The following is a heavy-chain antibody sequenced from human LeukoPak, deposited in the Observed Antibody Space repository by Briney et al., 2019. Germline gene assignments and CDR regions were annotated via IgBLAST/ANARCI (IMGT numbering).Heavy chain of an antibody. CDR1: GFNSEDHA. CDR2: IYWSSSGT. V-gene: IGHV3-9*02. D-gene: IGHD5-18*01. J-gene: IGHJ3*02. Sequence: GGSLRLSCVVSGFNSEDHAMHWVRQAPGKGLEWVSGIYWSSSGTGYADSVKGRFTVSRDSAKNSLYLQMNSLRAEDTAVYYCARVDSSDAFDIWGQGTMVTVSS. CDR3: ARVDSSDAFDI.